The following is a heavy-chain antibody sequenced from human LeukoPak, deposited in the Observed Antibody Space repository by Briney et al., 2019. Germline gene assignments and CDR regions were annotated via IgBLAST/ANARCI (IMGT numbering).Heavy chain of an antibody. CDR3: EKDQSITMIVVVSFDY. V-gene: IGHV3-23*01. D-gene: IGHD3-22*01. CDR1: GLTSSSYA. Sequence: GGSLSLSCAASGLTSSSYAMSWVRQAPGKGLEWVSSIRGRGDRTFYADSVKGRFTISRHHSKNPPCLQMNRLRAEETAVYYWEKDQSITMIVVVSFDYWGQGTLVTVSS. J-gene: IGHJ4*02. CDR2: IRGRGDRT.